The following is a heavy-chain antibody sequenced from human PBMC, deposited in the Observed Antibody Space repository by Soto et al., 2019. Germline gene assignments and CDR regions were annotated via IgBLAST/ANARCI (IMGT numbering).Heavy chain of an antibody. J-gene: IGHJ6*02. CDR1: GYTFTGYY. CDR3: ARDQGGYTAMVNYYYYYGMDV. D-gene: IGHD5-18*01. V-gene: IGHV1-2*02. CDR2: INPNSGGT. Sequence: ASVKVSCKASGYTFTGYYMHWVRQAPGQELEWMGWINPNSGGTNYAQKFQGRVTMTRDTSISTAYMELSRLRSDDTAVYYCARDQGGYTAMVNYYYYYGMDVWGQGTTVTVS.